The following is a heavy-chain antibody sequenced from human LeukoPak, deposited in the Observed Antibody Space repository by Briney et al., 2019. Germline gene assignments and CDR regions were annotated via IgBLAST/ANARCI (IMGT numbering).Heavy chain of an antibody. V-gene: IGHV3-30-3*02. CDR3: AKEVRPNDY. CDR1: GFTFSSYA. D-gene: IGHD3-10*01. CDR2: ISYDGSNK. J-gene: IGHJ4*02. Sequence: PGGSLRLSCAASGFTFSSYAMPWVRQAPGKGLEWVAVISYDGSNKYYADSVKGRFTISRDNSKNTLYLQMNSLRAEDTAVYYCAKEVRPNDYWGQGTLVTVSS.